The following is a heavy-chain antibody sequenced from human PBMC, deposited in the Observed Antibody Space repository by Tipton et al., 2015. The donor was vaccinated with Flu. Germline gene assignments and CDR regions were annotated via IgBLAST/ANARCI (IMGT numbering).Heavy chain of an antibody. J-gene: IGHJ4*01. CDR1: GFTFGDYA. V-gene: IGHV3-49*04. CDR3: TCGSILTGYYTEPPDY. CDR2: IRSKAYGGTT. Sequence: RSLRLSCTASGFTFGDYAMSWVRQAPGKGLEWVGFIRSKAYGGTTEYAASVKGRFTISRDDSKSIAYLQMNSLKTEDTAVYYCTCGSILTGYYTEPPDYRGKGNLVNVSS. D-gene: IGHD3-9*01.